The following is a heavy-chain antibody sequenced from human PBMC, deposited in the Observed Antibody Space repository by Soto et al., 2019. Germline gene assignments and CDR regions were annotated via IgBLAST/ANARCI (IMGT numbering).Heavy chain of an antibody. CDR2: IDHSGST. CDR3: ARLPHGSGYFQH. Sequence: QVQLQESGPGLVKPSGTLSLTCAVSGGSISSSNWWSWVRQPPGKGLEWIGEIDHSGSTNYNPSPKGRVTISVDKSKNQFSLKLSSVTAADTAVYYCARLPHGSGYFQHWGQGTLVTVSS. V-gene: IGHV4-4*02. J-gene: IGHJ1*01. D-gene: IGHD3-10*01. CDR1: GGSISSSNW.